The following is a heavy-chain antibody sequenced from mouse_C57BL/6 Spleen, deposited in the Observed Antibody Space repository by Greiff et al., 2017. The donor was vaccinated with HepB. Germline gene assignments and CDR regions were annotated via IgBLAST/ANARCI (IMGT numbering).Heavy chain of an antibody. V-gene: IGHV1-47*01. J-gene: IGHJ1*03. Sequence: QVQLQQSGAELVKPGASVKMSCKASGYTFTTYPIEWMKQNHGKSLEWIGNFHPYNDDTKYNEKFKGKATLTVEKSSSTVYLELGRLTSDDSAVYYCARRVDYYGSSYWYFDVWGTGTTVTVSS. D-gene: IGHD1-1*01. CDR3: ARRVDYYGSSYWYFDV. CDR1: GYTFTTYP. CDR2: FHPYNDDT.